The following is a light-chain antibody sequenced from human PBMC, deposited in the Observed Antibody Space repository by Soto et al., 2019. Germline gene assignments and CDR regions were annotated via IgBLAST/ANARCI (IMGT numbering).Light chain of an antibody. CDR2: KAS. CDR1: QTISSW. J-gene: IGKJ4*01. Sequence: DIQMSQSPSTLSGSVGDRVTITCRASQTISSWLAWYQQKPGKAPKLLIYKASTLKSGVPSRFNGSGSGTDFTLTISSLQPEDFATYFCLSGHSRPFGGGTKVDI. V-gene: IGKV1-5*03. CDR3: LSGHSRP.